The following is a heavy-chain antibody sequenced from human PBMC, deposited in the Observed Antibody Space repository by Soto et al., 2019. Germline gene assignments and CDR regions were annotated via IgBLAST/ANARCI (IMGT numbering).Heavy chain of an antibody. J-gene: IGHJ6*02. CDR2: IYHSGST. Sequence: SETLSLTCAVSGYSISSGYYWGWIRQPPGKGLEWIGSIYHSGSTYYNPSLKSRVTISVDTSKNQFSLKLSSVTAADTAVYYCARGRSELERRYNYYYGMDVWGQGTTVTVSS. CDR3: ARGRSELERRYNYYYGMDV. V-gene: IGHV4-38-2*01. D-gene: IGHD1-1*01. CDR1: GYSISSGYY.